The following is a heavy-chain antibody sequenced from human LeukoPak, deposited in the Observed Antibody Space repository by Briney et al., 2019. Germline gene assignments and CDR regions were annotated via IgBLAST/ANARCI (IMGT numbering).Heavy chain of an antibody. CDR3: ARRGYDFWRGYYTSPFDP. V-gene: IGHV4-39*01. CDR2: IYYSGST. Sequence: SETMSLTCTVSGGSISSSSYYWGWLRQPPGKGLEWIGSIYYSGSTYYNPSLKSRVTISVDTSKNQFSLKLSSVTAADTAVYYCARRGYDFWRGYYTSPFDPWGEGTLVTVSS. CDR1: GGSISSSSYY. J-gene: IGHJ5*02. D-gene: IGHD3-3*01.